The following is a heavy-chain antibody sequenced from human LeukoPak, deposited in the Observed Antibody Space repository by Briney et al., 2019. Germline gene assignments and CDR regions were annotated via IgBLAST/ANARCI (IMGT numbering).Heavy chain of an antibody. CDR2: LNPNSGGT. J-gene: IGHJ3*02. CDR3: ARAFVYCSGGSCENTNAFDI. Sequence: GASVKVSCKSSGYTYTGYYMHWLRTAPGQGLELMPSLNPNSGGTNYAQKFQGRVTMTRDTSISTAYMELSRLRSDDTAVYYCARAFVYCSGGSCENTNAFDIWGQGTMVTVSS. CDR1: GYTYTGYY. D-gene: IGHD2-15*01. V-gene: IGHV1-2*02.